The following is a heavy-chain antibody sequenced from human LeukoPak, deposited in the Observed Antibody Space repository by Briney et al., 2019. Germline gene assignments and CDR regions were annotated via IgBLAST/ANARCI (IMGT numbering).Heavy chain of an antibody. CDR2: INHSGST. D-gene: IGHD6-6*01. J-gene: IGHJ4*02. CDR1: GGSFSGYY. V-gene: IGHV4-34*01. Sequence: PSETLSLTCAVSGGSFSGYYWSWIRQPPGKGLEWIGEINHSGSTNYNPSLKSRVTISVDTSKNQFSLKLSSVTAADTAVYHCARGTHQFAARRRPFDYWGQGTLVTVSS. CDR3: ARGTHQFAARRRPFDY.